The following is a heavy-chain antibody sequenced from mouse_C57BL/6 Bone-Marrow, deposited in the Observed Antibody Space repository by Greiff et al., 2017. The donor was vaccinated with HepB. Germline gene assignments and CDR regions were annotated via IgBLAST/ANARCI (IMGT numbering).Heavy chain of an antibody. Sequence: VQLQQPGAELVKPGASVKLSCKASGYTFTSYWMQWVKQRPGQGLEWIGEIDPSDSYTNYNQKFKGKATLTVDTSSSTAYMQLSSLTSEDSAVYYCARDYYGSREWYFDVWGTGTTVTVSS. D-gene: IGHD1-1*01. V-gene: IGHV1-50*01. CDR3: ARDYYGSREWYFDV. CDR2: IDPSDSYT. CDR1: GYTFTSYW. J-gene: IGHJ1*03.